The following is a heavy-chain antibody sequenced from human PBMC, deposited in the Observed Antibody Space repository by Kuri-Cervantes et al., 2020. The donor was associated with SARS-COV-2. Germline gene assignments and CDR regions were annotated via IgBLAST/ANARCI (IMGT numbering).Heavy chain of an antibody. CDR3: ARAITVTDAFDI. J-gene: IGHJ3*02. V-gene: IGHV3-21*01. D-gene: IGHD4-17*01. Sequence: GGSLRLSCAASGFTFSSYSMNWVRQAPGKGLEWVSSISSSSSYIYYADSVKGRFTISRDNAKTSLYLQMNSLRAEDTAVYYCARAITVTDAFDIWGQGTMVTVSS. CDR2: ISSSSSYI. CDR1: GFTFSSYS.